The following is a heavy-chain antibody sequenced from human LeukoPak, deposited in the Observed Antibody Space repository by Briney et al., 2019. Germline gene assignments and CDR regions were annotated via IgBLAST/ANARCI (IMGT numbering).Heavy chain of an antibody. CDR2: ISGRGDTT. CDR1: GFTFSSYA. CDR3: AKDHGYTYGQLDY. V-gene: IGHV3-23*01. J-gene: IGHJ4*02. D-gene: IGHD5-18*01. Sequence: PGGSLRLSCAASGFTFSSYAMSWVRQAPGKGLEWVSVISGRGDTTYYADSVKGRFTISRDSSKNTVYLQLNSLRAEDTAVYYCAKDHGYTYGQLDYWGQGTLVTVSS.